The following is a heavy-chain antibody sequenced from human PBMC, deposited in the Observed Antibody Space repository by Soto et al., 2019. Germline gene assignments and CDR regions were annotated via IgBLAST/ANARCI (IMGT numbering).Heavy chain of an antibody. CDR3: ATAQSHAFDI. V-gene: IGHV3-30*03. Sequence: QVQLVESGGGVVQPGRSLRLSCVASGFTFSTYGMYWVRQAPGKGLEWVAVLSYDGSDKYYADSVKGRFTISRDNSKNTLYLQMNSPRADDTGVYYCATAQSHAFDIWGQGTVVTVSS. CDR2: LSYDGSDK. J-gene: IGHJ3*02. CDR1: GFTFSTYG.